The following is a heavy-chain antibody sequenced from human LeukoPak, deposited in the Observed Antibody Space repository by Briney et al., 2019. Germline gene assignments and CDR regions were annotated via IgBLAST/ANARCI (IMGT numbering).Heavy chain of an antibody. J-gene: IGHJ4*02. V-gene: IGHV1-18*01. CDR1: GYTFTSYG. CDR2: ISAYNGNS. CDR3: ARVHSYCSSTSCLDY. D-gene: IGHD2-2*01. Sequence: GASVKVSCKGSGYTFTSYGISWVRQAPGQGLEWMGWISAYNGNSNYAQKFQGRVTMTTDTSTSTGYMELRSLRSDDTAVYYCARVHSYCSSTSCLDYWGQGTLVTVSS.